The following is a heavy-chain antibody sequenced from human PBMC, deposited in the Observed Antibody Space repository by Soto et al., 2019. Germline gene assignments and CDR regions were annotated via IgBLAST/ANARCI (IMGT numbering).Heavy chain of an antibody. V-gene: IGHV3-73*01. Sequence: PGGSLRLSCAASGFTFSGSAMRWVRQASGKGLEWVGRIRSKANSYATAYAASVKGRFTISRDDSKNTAYLQMNSLKTEDTAVYYCARDYDFWSGYSRRGMDVRGQGTTVTVSS. CDR2: IRSKANSYAT. D-gene: IGHD3-3*01. J-gene: IGHJ6*02. CDR1: GFTFSGSA. CDR3: ARDYDFWSGYSRRGMDV.